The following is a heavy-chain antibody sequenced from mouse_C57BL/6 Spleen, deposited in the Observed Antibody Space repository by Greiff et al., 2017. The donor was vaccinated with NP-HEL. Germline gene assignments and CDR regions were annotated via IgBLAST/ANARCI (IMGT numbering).Heavy chain of an antibody. Sequence: VQLKESGPGLVKPSQSLSLTCSATGYSITSGYYWYWIRKSPGNKLEWMGYISYDGSNNYNQSFKNQISFTGDTSKNQLFLKLNSVTTEDTASYYCARDWGSSAYWGQGTLVTVSS. V-gene: IGHV3-6*01. CDR2: ISYDGSN. CDR3: ARDWGSSAY. D-gene: IGHD1-3*01. J-gene: IGHJ3*01. CDR1: GYSITSGYY.